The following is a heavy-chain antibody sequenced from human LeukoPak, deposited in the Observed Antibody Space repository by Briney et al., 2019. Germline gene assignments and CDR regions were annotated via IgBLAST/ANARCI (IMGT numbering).Heavy chain of an antibody. CDR1: GGTFSSYA. V-gene: IGHV1-69*05. CDR3: ARDPLAYCGGDCYSG. Sequence: ASVKVSCKASGGTFSSYAISWVRQAPGQGLEWMGRISPIFGTANYAQKFQGRVTITTDESTSTAYMELSSLRSEDTAVYYCARDPLAYCGGDCYSGWGQGTLVTVSS. D-gene: IGHD2-21*01. CDR2: ISPIFGTA. J-gene: IGHJ4*02.